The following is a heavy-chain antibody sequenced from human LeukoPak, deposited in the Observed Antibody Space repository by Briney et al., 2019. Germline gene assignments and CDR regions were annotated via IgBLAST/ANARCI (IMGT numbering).Heavy chain of an antibody. V-gene: IGHV4-59*08. CDR1: GGSISSYY. CDR2: IYYSGST. D-gene: IGHD3-10*01. J-gene: IGHJ6*02. CDR3: ARLSRMVAYYYYGMDV. Sequence: SETLSLTCTVSGGSISSYYWSWIRQPPGKGLEWIGYIYYSGSTNYNPSLKSRVTISVDTSKNQFSLKLSSVTAADTAVYYCARLSRMVAYYYYGMDVWGQGTTVTVSS.